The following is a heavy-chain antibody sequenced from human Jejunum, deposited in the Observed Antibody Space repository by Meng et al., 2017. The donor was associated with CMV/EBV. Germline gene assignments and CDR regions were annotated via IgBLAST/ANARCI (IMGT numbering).Heavy chain of an antibody. V-gene: IGHV3-72*01. CDR2: SSVKVTGPPT. J-gene: IGHJ4*02. CDR3: ARDSMKGGGFDF. Sequence: SGFTLGSPYMGWFLPASGRGLEWVARSSVKVTGPPTEYAASVRGKFTISRDDLANSLYLEMDSLKADDTAVYYCARDSMKGGGFDFWGQGTLVTVSS. CDR1: GFTLGSPY. D-gene: IGHD3-10*01.